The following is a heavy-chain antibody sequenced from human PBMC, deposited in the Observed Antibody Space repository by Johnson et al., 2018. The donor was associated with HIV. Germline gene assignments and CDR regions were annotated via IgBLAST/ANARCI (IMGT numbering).Heavy chain of an antibody. Sequence: VQLVESGGGVVQPGGSLRLSCAASGFTFSNYGMHWVRQAPGKGLEWVAFLRYDGSIQYYLDSVKGRFTISRDNSKNTLYLQMNSLRAEDTAVYYCAKGHSSGYPKDAFDMWGQGTMVIVSS. CDR1: GFTFSNYG. V-gene: IGHV3-30*02. CDR3: AKGHSSGYPKDAFDM. D-gene: IGHD3-22*01. CDR2: LRYDGSIQ. J-gene: IGHJ3*02.